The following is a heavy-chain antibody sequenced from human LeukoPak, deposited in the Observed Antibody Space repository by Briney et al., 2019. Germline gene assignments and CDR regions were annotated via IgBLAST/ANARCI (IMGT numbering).Heavy chain of an antibody. CDR1: GGSFSGYY. Sequence: PPETLSLTCAVYGGSFSGYYWSWIRQPPGKGLEWIGEINHSGSTNYNPSLKSRVTISVDTSKNQFSLKLSSVTAADTAVYYCARRQLLPYPVFDYWGQGTLVTVSS. CDR3: ARRQLLPYPVFDY. CDR2: INHSGST. J-gene: IGHJ4*02. V-gene: IGHV4-34*01. D-gene: IGHD2-2*01.